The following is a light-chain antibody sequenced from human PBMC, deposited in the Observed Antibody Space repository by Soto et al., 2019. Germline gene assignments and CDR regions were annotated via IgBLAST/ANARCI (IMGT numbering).Light chain of an antibody. V-gene: IGKV4-1*01. CDR2: WAS. J-gene: IGKJ2*01. CDR1: QTVLLSSNNKNY. CDR3: QQYYSTPPT. Sequence: DIVMTQSPDSLALSLGERATINCKSSQTVLLSSNNKNYLAWYQQKPGQPPKQLIYWASTRESGVPDRFSGSGSGTDFTLTISSLQAEDVAVYYCQQYYSTPPTFGQGTTLEIK.